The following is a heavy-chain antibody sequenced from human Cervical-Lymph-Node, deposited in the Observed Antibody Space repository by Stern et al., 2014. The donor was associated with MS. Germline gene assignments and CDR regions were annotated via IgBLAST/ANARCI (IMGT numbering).Heavy chain of an antibody. Sequence: VQLVESGSGLVKPSQTLSLTCAVSGGSITSGGYSWSWIRQPPGKGLEWIGYIHLSGGTHYNPSLKSRVTISIDKSKNQFSLKLTSVTAADTAVYYCVRSHYNSEWFDSWGQGTLVTVSS. CDR3: VRSHYNSEWFDS. J-gene: IGHJ5*01. V-gene: IGHV4-30-2*01. CDR2: IHLSGGT. D-gene: IGHD5-24*01. CDR1: GGSITSGGYS.